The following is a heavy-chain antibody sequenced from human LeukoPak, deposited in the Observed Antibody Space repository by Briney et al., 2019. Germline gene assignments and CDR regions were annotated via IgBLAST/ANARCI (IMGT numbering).Heavy chain of an antibody. CDR1: GVSISSSNSY. V-gene: IGHV4-39*01. D-gene: IGHD6-13*01. CDR3: ARSTAASGTSWFDP. Sequence: SETLSLTCTVSGVSISSSNSYWGWIRQPPGKGLEWIGSIYYSGSTYYNPSLKSRVTISVDTSKNQFSLKLSSVTAADTAVHYCARSTAASGTSWFDPWGQGTLVTVSS. CDR2: IYYSGST. J-gene: IGHJ5*02.